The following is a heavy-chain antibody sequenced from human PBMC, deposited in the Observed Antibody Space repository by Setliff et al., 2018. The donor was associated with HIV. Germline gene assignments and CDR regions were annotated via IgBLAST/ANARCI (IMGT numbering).Heavy chain of an antibody. J-gene: IGHJ5*02. CDR1: GGSISSYY. Sequence: PSETLSLTCTVSGGSISSYYWSWIRQPAGKGLEWIGRIYTSGSTNYNPSLKSRVTMSVDTSKNQISLRLTSVTAADTAVYYCVRRGPHGPDLGYKAEGIDPWGQGVLVTVSS. CDR2: IYTSGST. V-gene: IGHV4-4*07. CDR3: VRRGPHGPDLGYKAEGIDP. D-gene: IGHD3-16*01.